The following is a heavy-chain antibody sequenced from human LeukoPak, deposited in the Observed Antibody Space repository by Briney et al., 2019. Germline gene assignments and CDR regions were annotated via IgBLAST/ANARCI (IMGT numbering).Heavy chain of an antibody. CDR1: GSTFTTSY. CDR2: VSAYNGKT. V-gene: IGHV1-18*01. J-gene: IGHJ4*02. CDR3: ARGGTYYPCIDY. Sequence: ASVKVSCKASGSTFTTSYINWVRQAPGQGLEWMVWVSAYNGKTSYAQKFQGRVTMTTDSSTSTAYMDLTSLRSDDTAVYYCARGGTYYPCIDYWGQGTLVTVSS. D-gene: IGHD1-26*01.